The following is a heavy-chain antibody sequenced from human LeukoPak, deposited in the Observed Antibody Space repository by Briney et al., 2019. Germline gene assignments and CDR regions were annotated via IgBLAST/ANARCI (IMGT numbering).Heavy chain of an antibody. J-gene: IGHJ4*02. CDR3: ARCSSGYYYGFDY. Sequence: ASVKVSCKASGGTFSSYAISWVRRAPGQGLEWMGGIIPIFGTANYAQKFQGRVTITTDESTSTAYMELSSLRSEDAAVYYCARCSSGYYYGFDYWGQGTLVTVSS. V-gene: IGHV1-69*05. CDR2: IIPIFGTA. D-gene: IGHD3-22*01. CDR1: GGTFSSYA.